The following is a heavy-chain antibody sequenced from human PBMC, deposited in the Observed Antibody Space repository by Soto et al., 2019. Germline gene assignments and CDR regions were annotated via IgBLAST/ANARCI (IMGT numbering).Heavy chain of an antibody. Sequence: SETLSLTCAVSGLSISSDFWSWIRQPPGKGLEWIGYIYDSGTNYNPSLKSRLTLSIDTSRNQFSLKLSSVTAADTAVYYCASIVSSAHEGFSDWGQGTLVTVSS. V-gene: IGHV4-59*01. CDR2: IYDSGT. D-gene: IGHD1-26*01. J-gene: IGHJ4*02. CDR1: GLSISSDF. CDR3: ASIVSSAHEGFSD.